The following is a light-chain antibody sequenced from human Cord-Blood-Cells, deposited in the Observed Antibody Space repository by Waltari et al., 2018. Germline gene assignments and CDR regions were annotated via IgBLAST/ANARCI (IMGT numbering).Light chain of an antibody. CDR2: AAS. CDR1: QSISSY. V-gene: IGKV1-39*01. CDR3: QQSYSTPPIT. Sequence: DIQMTQSPSSLSASVGDRVTITCRANQSISSYLNWYQQKPGQSPKLLIYAASSLHSGVPSRFSGSGSGTDFTLTISSLQPEDFATFYCQQSYSTPPITFGPGTKVDIK. J-gene: IGKJ3*01.